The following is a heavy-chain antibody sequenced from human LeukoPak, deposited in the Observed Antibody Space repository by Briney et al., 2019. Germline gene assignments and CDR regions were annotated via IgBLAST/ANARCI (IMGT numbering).Heavy chain of an antibody. J-gene: IGHJ4*02. CDR3: AIDEPNYAPYDFDX. Sequence: GGSLRLSCAASRFTFSNAWMNWVRQAPGKGLEWVGRIKSKADGETTDYAAPVKGRFTISRDDSNNMVYLQMNSLKIEDTAVYYCAIDEPNYAPYDFDXXGQXTLVTV. V-gene: IGHV3-15*01. CDR1: RFTFSNAW. D-gene: IGHD3-16*01. CDR2: IKSKADGETT.